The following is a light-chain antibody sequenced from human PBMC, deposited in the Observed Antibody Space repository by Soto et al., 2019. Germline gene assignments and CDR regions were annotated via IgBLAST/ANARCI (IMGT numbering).Light chain of an antibody. CDR2: EVT. V-gene: IGLV2-8*01. Sequence: QSALTQPPSASGSPGQTVTISCTGTSSDVGGYGHVSWYQQHPGKAPKLMIYEVTKRPSGVPHRFSGSKSGNTASLTVSGLQADDGADYFCSSYAGRNTFLVFGGGTKLTVL. CDR3: SSYAGRNTFLV. J-gene: IGLJ2*01. CDR1: SSDVGGYGH.